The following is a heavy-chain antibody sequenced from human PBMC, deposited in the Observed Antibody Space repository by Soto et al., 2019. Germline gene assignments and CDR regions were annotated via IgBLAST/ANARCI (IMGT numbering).Heavy chain of an antibody. V-gene: IGHV1-69*06. D-gene: IGHD3-22*01. CDR2: VIPMFPKA. CDR3: ARCHSDSSGPGYLDS. J-gene: IGHJ4*02. CDR1: GGTFISDA. Sequence: QVRLVQSEAEVKKAGSSVKVSCKASGGTFISDAVTWVRQAPEQGLEWMGGVIPMFPKANYAQKFQGRATISADKATSTVYMELHSLKSEDTAVYYCARCHSDSSGPGYLDSWGQGTLVTVTS.